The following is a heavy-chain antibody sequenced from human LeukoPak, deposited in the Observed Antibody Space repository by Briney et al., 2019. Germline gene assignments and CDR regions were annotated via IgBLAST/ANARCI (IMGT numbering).Heavy chain of an antibody. CDR3: ARTRRQTTVTPHEYYFDY. CDR2: IYYSGST. CDR1: GGSISSYY. Sequence: PSETLPLTCTVSGGSISSYYWSWIRQPPGKGLEWIGSIYYSGSTTYTPSLKSRITISVDTSNNQFSLRLTSVTAADTAVYYCARTRRQTTVTPHEYYFDYWGQGTLVTVSS. V-gene: IGHV4-59*01. D-gene: IGHD4-17*01. J-gene: IGHJ4*02.